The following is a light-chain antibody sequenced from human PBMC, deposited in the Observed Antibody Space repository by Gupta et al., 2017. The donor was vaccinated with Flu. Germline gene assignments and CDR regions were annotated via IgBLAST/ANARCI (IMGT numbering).Light chain of an antibody. CDR3: KQYNSYRT. CDR2: KAS. V-gene: IGKV1-5*03. J-gene: IGKJ1*01. Sequence: DIQMTQSPXTLSASVGDRFTITCRASQSISSWLAWYQQKPGKAPKLLIYKASSLESGVPSRFSGSGSGTEFTLTISSLQPDDFAAYYCKQYNSYRTFGQGTKVEIK. CDR1: QSISSW.